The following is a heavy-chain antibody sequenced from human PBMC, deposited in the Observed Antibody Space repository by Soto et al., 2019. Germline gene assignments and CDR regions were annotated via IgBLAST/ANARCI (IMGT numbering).Heavy chain of an antibody. D-gene: IGHD2-8*02. Sequence: QVQLVQSGAEVKKPGASVKVSCKASGYTFTSYGISWVRQAPGQGLEWMGWISAYNYNTNYAQKLQGRVTMTTDTFTSTAYMEVRSPRSDDTAVYYCARAGGRNCYYGMDVWGQGTTVTVSS. J-gene: IGHJ6*02. V-gene: IGHV1-18*01. CDR3: ARAGGRNCYYGMDV. CDR2: ISAYNYNT. CDR1: GYTFTSYG.